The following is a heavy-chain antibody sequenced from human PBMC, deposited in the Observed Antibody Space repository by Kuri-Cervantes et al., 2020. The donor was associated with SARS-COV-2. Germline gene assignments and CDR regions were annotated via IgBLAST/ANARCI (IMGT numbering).Heavy chain of an antibody. V-gene: IGHV3-64D*08. CDR1: GFTFRRNE. D-gene: IGHD3-22*01. CDR2: INIYGDTT. Sequence: GGSLKISCSASGFTFRRNEMHWVRQAPGKGLQYVSGINIYGDTTYSADSVKGRFSISRDNTRNLVYLQMSSLRPDDTAIYYCVKDYDNTGFYPQLNYWGQGTVVTVSS. CDR3: VKDYDNTGFYPQLNY. J-gene: IGHJ4*02.